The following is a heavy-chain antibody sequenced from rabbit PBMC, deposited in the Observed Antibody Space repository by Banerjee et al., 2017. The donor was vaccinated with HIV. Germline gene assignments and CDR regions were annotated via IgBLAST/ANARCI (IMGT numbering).Heavy chain of an antibody. V-gene: IGHV1S7*01. J-gene: IGHJ4*01. CDR1: GFDFSNYY. CDR3: ARDYDRYAGDGYNL. D-gene: IGHD4-2*01. CDR2: IDPVFGST. Sequence: QLKESGGGLVQPGGSLKLSCKASGFDFSNYYISWFRQAPGKGLEWIGYIDPVFGSTYYASWVNGRFTISSHNAQNTLYLQLNSLTAADTATYFCARDYDRYAGDGYNLWGPGTLVTVS.